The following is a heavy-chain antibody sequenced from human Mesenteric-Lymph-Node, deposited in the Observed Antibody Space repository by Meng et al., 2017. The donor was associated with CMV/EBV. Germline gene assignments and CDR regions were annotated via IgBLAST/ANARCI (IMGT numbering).Heavy chain of an antibody. D-gene: IGHD6-13*01. J-gene: IGHJ4*02. CDR1: GYPFTSYA. V-gene: IGHV7-4-1*02. CDR2: ITTNTGAP. Sequence: SGYPFTSYAMNWVRQAPGQGLEWMGWITTNTGAPTYAQAFTGRFVFSLDTSVATAYLQISSLKTEDTAVYFCAKMGDLAAGGTFVDSWGQGTLVTVSS. CDR3: AKMGDLAAGGTFVDS.